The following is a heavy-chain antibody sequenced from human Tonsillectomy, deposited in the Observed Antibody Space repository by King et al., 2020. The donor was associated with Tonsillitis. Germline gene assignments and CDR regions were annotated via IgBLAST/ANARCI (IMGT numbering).Heavy chain of an antibody. CDR1: GFSLITSVVG. V-gene: IGHV2-5*09. CDR2: IYWDDDK. D-gene: IGHD6-13*01. CDR3: AHRKNAAASGTGAFDI. J-gene: IGHJ3*02. Sequence: VTLKESGPTLVKPTQTLTLTCTFSGFSLITSVVGWGWIRQPPGNALEWLSLIYWDDDKGYGPSLRSRGTIANGTSKNQVVLTRTKMDPVDTGTYYCAHRKNAAASGTGAFDIWGQGTVVTVSS.